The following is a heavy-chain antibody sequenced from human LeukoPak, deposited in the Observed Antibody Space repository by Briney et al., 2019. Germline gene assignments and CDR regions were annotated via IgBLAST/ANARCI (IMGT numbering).Heavy chain of an antibody. CDR2: IVVGSGNT. CDR3: AADDMVAFK. J-gene: IGHJ4*02. Sequence: SVKVSCKASGFTFSNSAMQRVRQARGQRLGWIGWIVVGSGNTNYAQKFQKRVTITRDMSTSTAYMELSSLRSEDTAIYYCAADDMVAFKWGQGTLVTVSS. D-gene: IGHD5-12*01. V-gene: IGHV1-58*02. CDR1: GFTFSNSA.